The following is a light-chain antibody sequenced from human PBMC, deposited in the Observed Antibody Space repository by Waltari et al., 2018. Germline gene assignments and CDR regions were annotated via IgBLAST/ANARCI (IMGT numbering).Light chain of an antibody. J-gene: IGKJ4*01. CDR2: AAS. Sequence: DIQMTQSPSSVSASIGDRVIITCRASQSIGSWLAWYQQKPGKAPKLLIYAASSLQSGVPSTFSGSGSGTEFTLTITSLQPEHFATYYCQQTDSFPSTFGGGTKVEIK. CDR3: QQTDSFPST. CDR1: QSIGSW. V-gene: IGKV1-12*02.